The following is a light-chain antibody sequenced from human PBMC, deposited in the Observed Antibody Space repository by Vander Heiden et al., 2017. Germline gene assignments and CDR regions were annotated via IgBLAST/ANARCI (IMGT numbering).Light chain of an antibody. CDR3: SSYTTSGTFPYV. Sequence: QSALTPPASVSGSPGLPVTISCTGTSSDIGGYSYVSWYQRHPGKAPKLIMYDVDSRPSGVSNRFSGSKSGKTASLTISGLQAEDEAEYYCSSYTTSGTFPYVFGAGTQVTVL. J-gene: IGLJ1*01. CDR1: SSDIGGYSY. V-gene: IGLV2-14*01. CDR2: DVD.